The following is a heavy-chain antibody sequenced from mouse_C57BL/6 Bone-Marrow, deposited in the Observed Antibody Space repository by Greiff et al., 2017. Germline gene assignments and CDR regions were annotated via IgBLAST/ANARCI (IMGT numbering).Heavy chain of an antibody. CDR2: ISSGGSYP. D-gene: IGHD1-1*01. CDR1: GFTFSSYG. J-gene: IGHJ3*01. CDR3: ARQRLRAWFAY. Sequence: EVQLVESGGDLVKPGGSLKLSCAASGFTFSSYGMSWVRQTPDKRLEWVATISSGGSYPYYPDSVKGRFTISRDNAKNTLYLQMSSLKSEDTAMYYCARQRLRAWFAYWGQGTLVTVSA. V-gene: IGHV5-6*01.